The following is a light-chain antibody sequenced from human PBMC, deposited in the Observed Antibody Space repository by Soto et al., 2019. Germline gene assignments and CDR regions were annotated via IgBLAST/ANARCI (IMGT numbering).Light chain of an antibody. CDR3: QQYNTYPLT. V-gene: IGKV1-5*03. Sequence: DIQMTQSPSTLSASVGDRVTITCRSSQSISTWLAWYQQKPGKAPKLLIYKASSLEGGVPARFSGSVSGTEFNITISSLQPDDCATYYCQQYNTYPLTFGGGTTVDIK. CDR1: QSISTW. J-gene: IGKJ4*01. CDR2: KAS.